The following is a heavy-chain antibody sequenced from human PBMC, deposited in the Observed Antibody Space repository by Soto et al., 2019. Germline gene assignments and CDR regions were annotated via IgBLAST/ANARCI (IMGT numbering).Heavy chain of an antibody. J-gene: IGHJ6*02. CDR1: GYTFTSYG. Sequence: ASVKVSCKASGYTFTSYGISWVRQAPGQGLEWMGWISAYNGNTSYAQKLQGRVTMTTDTSTSTAYMELRSLRSDDAAVYYCARVVVGATTHYYYGMDVWGQGTTVTVSS. CDR3: ARVVVGATTHYYYGMDV. CDR2: ISAYNGNT. D-gene: IGHD1-26*01. V-gene: IGHV1-18*01.